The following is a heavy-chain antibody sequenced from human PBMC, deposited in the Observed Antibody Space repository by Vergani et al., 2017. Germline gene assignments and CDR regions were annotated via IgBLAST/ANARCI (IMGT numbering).Heavy chain of an antibody. CDR3: AKDRWFGELYGAFDI. Sequence: EVQLVESGGGLVKPGGSLRLSCAASGFTFSSYSMNWVRQAPGKGLEWVSAISGSGGSTYYADSVKGRFTISRDNSKNTLYLQMNSLRAEDTAVYYCAKDRWFGELYGAFDIWGQGTMVTVSS. CDR1: GFTFSSYS. J-gene: IGHJ3*02. V-gene: IGHV3-23*04. D-gene: IGHD3-10*01. CDR2: ISGSGGST.